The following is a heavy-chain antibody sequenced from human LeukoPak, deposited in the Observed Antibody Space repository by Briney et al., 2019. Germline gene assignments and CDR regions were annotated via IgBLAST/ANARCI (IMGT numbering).Heavy chain of an antibody. D-gene: IGHD1-26*01. CDR1: GGSISSYY. J-gene: IGHJ4*02. CDR2: FHDTRGT. Sequence: SETLSLTCTVSGGSISSYYWSWIRQPPGKGLEWIGYFHDTRGTNYNPSLRSRASISIDTSKSQFSLELGSVTAADTAVYYCARGDPTGRPGIGFDYWGQGTLVTVSS. CDR3: ARGDPTGRPGIGFDY. V-gene: IGHV4-59*01.